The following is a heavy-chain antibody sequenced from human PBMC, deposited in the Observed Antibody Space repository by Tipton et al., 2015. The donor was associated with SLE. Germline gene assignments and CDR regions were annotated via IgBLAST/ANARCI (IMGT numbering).Heavy chain of an antibody. CDR1: GGSISRSNYY. Sequence: TLSLTCTVSGGSISRSNYYWVWIRLPPGRGLEWIGTISYSGNTYYNPSLKSRLTISVDTSKNQFSLKLSSVTAADTAVYYCASRDYGDNCDFDLWGRGTLVTVSS. D-gene: IGHD4-17*01. CDR2: ISYSGNT. J-gene: IGHJ2*01. CDR3: ASRDYGDNCDFDL. V-gene: IGHV4-39*07.